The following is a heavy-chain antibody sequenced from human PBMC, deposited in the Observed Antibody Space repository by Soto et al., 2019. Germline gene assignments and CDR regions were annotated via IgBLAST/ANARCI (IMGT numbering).Heavy chain of an antibody. V-gene: IGHV4-39*01. CDR1: GGSISSSSYY. J-gene: IGHJ4*02. D-gene: IGHD3-10*01. CDR3: ARHHYSIWFGGSRPHFDY. CDR2: IYYSGST. Sequence: SETLSLTCTVSGGSISSSSYYWGWIRQPPGKGLEWIGSIYYSGSTYYNPSLKSRVTISVDTSKNQFSLKLSSVTAADTAVYYCARHHYSIWFGGSRPHFDYWGQGTLVTVSS.